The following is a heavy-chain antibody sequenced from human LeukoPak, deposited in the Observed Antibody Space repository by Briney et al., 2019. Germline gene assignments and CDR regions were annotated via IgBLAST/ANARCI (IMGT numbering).Heavy chain of an antibody. Sequence: GGSLRLSCAASGFTFSNAWMNWVRQAPGKGLEWVSSISGSNSYIYYADSMKGRFTISRDNAKNSLYLQINSLRAEETAVYYCASGIQLWSWFDYWGQGTLVTVSS. CDR3: ASGIQLWSWFDY. D-gene: IGHD5-18*01. J-gene: IGHJ4*02. CDR2: ISGSNSYI. CDR1: GFTFSNAW. V-gene: IGHV3-21*01.